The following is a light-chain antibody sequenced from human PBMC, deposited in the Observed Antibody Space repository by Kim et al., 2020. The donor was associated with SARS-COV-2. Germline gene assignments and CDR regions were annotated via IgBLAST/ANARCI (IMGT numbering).Light chain of an antibody. V-gene: IGLV4-69*01. J-gene: IGLJ3*02. CDR1: SGHRSYA. Sequence: VKLTCTLNSGHRSYAIAWHQQQPEKGPRYLMKLNSDGSHSKGDGIPDRFSGSSSGAERYLTISSLQSEDEADYYCQTWGTGIKWVFGGGAKLTVL. CDR3: QTWGTGIKWV. CDR2: LNSDGSH.